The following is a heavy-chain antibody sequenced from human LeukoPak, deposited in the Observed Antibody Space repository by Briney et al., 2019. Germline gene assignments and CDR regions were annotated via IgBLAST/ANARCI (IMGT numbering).Heavy chain of an antibody. CDR2: IKSDGSDT. V-gene: IGHV3-74*01. CDR1: GFTFSSYW. J-gene: IGHJ4*02. CDR3: VRDNYYGLGRPDY. Sequence: PGGSLRLSCAASGFTFSSYWMHWVRHAPGRGLVWVSRIKSDGSDTTYADSVKGRFTISRDNAKNTLYLQMNSLRAEDTAVYYCVRDNYYGLGRPDYWGQGTLVTVSS. D-gene: IGHD3-10*01.